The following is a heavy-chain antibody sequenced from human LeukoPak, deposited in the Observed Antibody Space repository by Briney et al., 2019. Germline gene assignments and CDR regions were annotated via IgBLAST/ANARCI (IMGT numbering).Heavy chain of an antibody. CDR2: ISWNSGSI. V-gene: IGHV3-9*01. CDR1: GFTFDDYA. J-gene: IGHJ5*02. CDR3: AKDGYSSGYPS. D-gene: IGHD6-19*01. Sequence: GRSLRLSCAASGFTFDDYAMHWVRQAPGKGLEWVSGISWNSGSIGYADSVKGRFTISRDNAKNSLYLQMNGLRAEDTALYYCAKDGYSSGYPSWGQGTLVTVSS.